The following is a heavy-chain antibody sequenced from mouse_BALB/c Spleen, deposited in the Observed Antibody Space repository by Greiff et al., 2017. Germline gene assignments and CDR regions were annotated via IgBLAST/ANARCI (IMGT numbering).Heavy chain of an antibody. CDR2: IWGDGST. J-gene: IGHJ3*01. CDR1: GFSLTGYG. CDR3: AREGGYYGYDVPLAY. D-gene: IGHD1-2*01. V-gene: IGHV2-6-7*01. Sequence: VQLVESGPGLVAPSQSLSITCTVSGFSLTGYGVNWVRQPPGKGLEWLGMIWGDGSTDYNSALKSRLSISKDNSKSQVFLKMNSLQTDDTARYYWAREGGYYGYDVPLAYWGQGTLVTVSA.